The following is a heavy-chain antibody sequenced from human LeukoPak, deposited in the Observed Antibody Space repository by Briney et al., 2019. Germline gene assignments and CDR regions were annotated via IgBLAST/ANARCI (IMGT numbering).Heavy chain of an antibody. CDR3: ARTPSNTWSNWFDP. D-gene: IGHD6-13*01. J-gene: IGHJ5*02. V-gene: IGHV3-21*01. CDR1: EFTFSSYK. CDR2: ITSSSSFI. Sequence: GGSLRLSCAASEFTFSSYKMNWVRQAPGKGLEWVSSITSSSSFISYADSVKGRFTISRDNAENSLYLQMNSLRAEDTAVYYCARTPSNTWSNWFDPWGQGTQVIVSS.